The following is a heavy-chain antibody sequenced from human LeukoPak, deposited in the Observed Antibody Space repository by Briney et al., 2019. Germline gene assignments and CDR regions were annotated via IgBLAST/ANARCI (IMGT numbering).Heavy chain of an antibody. D-gene: IGHD6-13*01. J-gene: IGHJ4*02. Sequence: GGSLRLSCAASGFTFSSYWMSWVRQAPGKGLEWVANIKQDGSEKYYVDSVKGRFTISRDNAKNSLYLQMNSLRAEDAAVYYCARGSSSWYLDCVDYWGQGTLVTVSS. CDR1: GFTFSSYW. CDR2: IKQDGSEK. V-gene: IGHV3-7*03. CDR3: ARGSSSWYLDCVDY.